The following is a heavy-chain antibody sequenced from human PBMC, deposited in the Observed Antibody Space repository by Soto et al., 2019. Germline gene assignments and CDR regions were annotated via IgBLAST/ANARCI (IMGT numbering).Heavy chain of an antibody. CDR2: ISGSGGST. D-gene: IGHD3-3*01. V-gene: IGHV3-23*01. J-gene: IGHJ6*02. Sequence: EVQLLESGGGLVQPGGSLRLSCAASGFTFSSYAMSWVRQAPGKGLEWVSAISGSGGSTYYADSVKGRFTISRDNSKNTLYLHMNSLRAEDTAVYYCAKFESHERFLEWLHHTYYYYGMDVWGQGTTVTVSS. CDR3: AKFESHERFLEWLHHTYYYYGMDV. CDR1: GFTFSSYA.